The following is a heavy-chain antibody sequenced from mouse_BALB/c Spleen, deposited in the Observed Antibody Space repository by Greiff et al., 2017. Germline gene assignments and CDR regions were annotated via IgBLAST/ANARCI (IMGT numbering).Heavy chain of an antibody. V-gene: IGHV7-1*02. CDR3: ARDARGNYAYWYFDV. CDR1: GFTFSDFY. CDR2: SRNKANDYTT. D-gene: IGHD2-1*01. J-gene: IGHJ1*01. Sequence: EVKLVESGGGLVQPGGSLRLSCATSGFTFSDFYMEWVRQPPGKRLEWIAASRNKANDYTTEYSASVKGRFIVSRDTSQSILYLQMNALRAEDTAIYYCARDARGNYAYWYFDVWGAGTTVTVSS.